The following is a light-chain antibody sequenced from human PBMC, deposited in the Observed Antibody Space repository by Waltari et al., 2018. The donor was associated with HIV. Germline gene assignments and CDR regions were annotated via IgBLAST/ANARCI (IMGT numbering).Light chain of an antibody. Sequence: QLVVTQSPSASASLGASVKLTCTLSSGHSNYAIAWHQQQPEKGPRYLMKINSDGSHDKGDGIPDRFSGSSSGAERYLSIASLQSEDGADYYCQTWGTGIWVFGGGTKLTVL. CDR1: SGHSNYA. J-gene: IGLJ3*02. CDR3: QTWGTGIWV. V-gene: IGLV4-69*01. CDR2: INSDGSH.